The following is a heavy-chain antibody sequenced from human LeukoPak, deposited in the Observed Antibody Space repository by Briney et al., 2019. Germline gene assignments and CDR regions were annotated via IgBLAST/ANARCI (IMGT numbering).Heavy chain of an antibody. CDR3: ASGPTLGTTHPYFDY. CDR1: GYTFIGYY. J-gene: IGHJ4*02. V-gene: IGHV1-2*02. D-gene: IGHD1-1*01. CDR2: IYPSNGGT. Sequence: GASVKVSCKESGYTFIGYYIHWLRQAPGQGLEWMGWIYPSNGGTNYAQRFQGRVAMTRDTSISTAYMEMSRLTFDDTAVYYCASGPTLGTTHPYFDYWGQGTLVTVSS.